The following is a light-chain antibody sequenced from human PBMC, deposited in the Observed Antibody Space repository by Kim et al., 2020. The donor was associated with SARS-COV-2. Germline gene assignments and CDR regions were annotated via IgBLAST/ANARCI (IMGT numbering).Light chain of an antibody. Sequence: SYELTQPPPVSVAPGKTARITCGGNNIGSKSVHWYQQKPGQAPVLVIYYDSDRPSGIPERFSGSNSGNTATLTISRVEAGDEADYYCQVWDSSSDHPHVVFGGGTQLTVL. CDR3: QVWDSSSDHPHVV. CDR1: NIGSKS. J-gene: IGLJ2*01. V-gene: IGLV3-21*04. CDR2: YDS.